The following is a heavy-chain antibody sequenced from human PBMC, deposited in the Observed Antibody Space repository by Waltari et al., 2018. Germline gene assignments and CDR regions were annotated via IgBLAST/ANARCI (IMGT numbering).Heavy chain of an antibody. J-gene: IGHJ4*02. CDR1: GYAVNSGFY. D-gene: IGHD2-2*03. V-gene: IGHV4-38-2*01. CDR3: SRQVLGYCTSAACRRLES. Sequence: QVQLQESGPGLVTSSETLSLTCDVSGYAVNSGFYWGWIRQAPGKGLEWVATIYHDGTTFYNPSLKSRLSVSMDTSKNQISLTLKSVTAADTALYYCSRQVLGYCTSAACRRLESWGQGTLVTVSS. CDR2: IYHDGTT.